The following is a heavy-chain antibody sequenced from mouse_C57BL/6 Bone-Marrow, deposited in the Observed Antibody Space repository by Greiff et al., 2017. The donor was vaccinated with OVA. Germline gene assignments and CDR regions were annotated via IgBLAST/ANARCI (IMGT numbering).Heavy chain of an antibody. D-gene: IGHD1-1*01. V-gene: IGHV1-18*01. CDR2: INPNNGGT. CDR1: GYTFTDYN. CDR3: ARNRYGSSDFDY. Sequence: VHVKQSGPELVKPGASVKIPCKASGYTFTDYNMDWVKQSHGKSLEWIGDINPNNGGTIYNQKFKGKATLTVDKSSSTAYMELRSLTSEDTAVYYCARNRYGSSDFDYWGQGTTLTVSS. J-gene: IGHJ2*01.